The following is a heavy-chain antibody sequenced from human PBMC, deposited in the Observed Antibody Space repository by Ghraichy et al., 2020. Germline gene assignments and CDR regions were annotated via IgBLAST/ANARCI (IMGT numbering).Heavy chain of an antibody. J-gene: IGHJ6*02. CDR2: ISSSGGST. D-gene: IGHD5-18*01. CDR1: GFTFSSYA. Sequence: GGSLRLSCAASGFTFSSYAMSWVRQAPGKGLEWVSSISSSGGSTYYADSVKGRFTISRDNAKNTLYLQLNSLRAEDTAVYYCARGEDTADGMDGGGHGATAIFPS. CDR3: ARGEDTADGMDG. V-gene: IGHV3-23*01.